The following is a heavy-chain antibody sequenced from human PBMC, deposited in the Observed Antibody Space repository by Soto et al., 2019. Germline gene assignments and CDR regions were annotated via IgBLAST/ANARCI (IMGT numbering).Heavy chain of an antibody. CDR2: IYYSGST. CDR1: GGSISSGGYY. CDR3: GREVLRWPNWYFDL. D-gene: IGHD4-17*01. V-gene: IGHV4-31*03. Sequence: QVQLQESGPGLVKPSQTLSLTCTVSGGSISSGGYYWSWIRQHPGKGLEWIGYIYYSGSTYYNPSLKSRVTISVDTSKNQFSLKLSSVTAADTAVYYCGREVLRWPNWYFDLWGRGTLVTVSS. J-gene: IGHJ2*01.